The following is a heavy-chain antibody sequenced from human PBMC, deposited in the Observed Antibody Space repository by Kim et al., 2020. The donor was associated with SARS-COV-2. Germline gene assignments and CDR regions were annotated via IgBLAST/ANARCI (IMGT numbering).Heavy chain of an antibody. CDR2: IYYSGST. D-gene: IGHD3-16*01. J-gene: IGHJ4*02. Sequence: SETLSLTCTVSGGSISSSSYYWGWIRQPPGKGLEWIGSIYYSGSTYYNPSLKSRVTISVDTSKNQFSLKLSSVTAADTAVYYCARDGAPRRRPLDYWGQGTLVTVSS. CDR3: ARDGAPRRRPLDY. V-gene: IGHV4-39*07. CDR1: GGSISSSSYY.